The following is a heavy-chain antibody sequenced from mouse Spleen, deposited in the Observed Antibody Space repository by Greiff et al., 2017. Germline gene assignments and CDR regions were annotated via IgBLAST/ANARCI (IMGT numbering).Heavy chain of an antibody. CDR2: ISSGGSYT. D-gene: IGHD4-1*01. CDR3: ARHGETGTGLHFDY. CDR1: GFTFSSYG. V-gene: IGHV5-6*01. J-gene: IGHJ2*01. Sequence: EVQRVESGGDLVKPGGSLKLSCAASGFTFSSYGMSWVRQTPDKRLEWVATISSGGSYTYYPDSVKGRFTLSRDNAKHTLYLQISRQKSKDTTMNYCARHGETGTGLHFDYWGQGTTLTGSS.